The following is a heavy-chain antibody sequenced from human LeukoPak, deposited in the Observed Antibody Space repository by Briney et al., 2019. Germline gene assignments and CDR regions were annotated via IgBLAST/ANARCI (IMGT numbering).Heavy chain of an antibody. Sequence: GASVKVSCKASGYTFTSYGISWVRQAPGQGLEWMGWTSAYNGNTNYAQKLQGRVTMTTDTSTSTAYMELRSLRSDDTAVYYCASTKLGINYFDYWGQGTLVTVSS. CDR1: GYTFTSYG. D-gene: IGHD7-27*01. CDR3: ASTKLGINYFDY. J-gene: IGHJ4*02. V-gene: IGHV1-18*01. CDR2: TSAYNGNT.